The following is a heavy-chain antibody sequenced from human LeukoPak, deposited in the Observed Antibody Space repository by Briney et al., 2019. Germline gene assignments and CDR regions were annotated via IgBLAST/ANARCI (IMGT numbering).Heavy chain of an antibody. CDR3: ARSVWYYYGSGSPNWFDP. J-gene: IGHJ5*02. CDR1: GYTFTSYA. V-gene: IGHV7-4-1*02. D-gene: IGHD3-10*01. CDR2: INTNTGNP. Sequence: ASVKVSCKASGYTFTSYAMNWVRQAPGQGLEWRGWINTNTGNPTYAQGFTGRFVFSLDTSVSTAYLQNSSLKAEDTAVYYCARSVWYYYGSGSPNWFDPWGQGTLVTVSS.